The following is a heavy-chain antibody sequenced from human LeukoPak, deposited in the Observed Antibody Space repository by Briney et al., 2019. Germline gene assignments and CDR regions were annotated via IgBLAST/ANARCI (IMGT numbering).Heavy chain of an antibody. J-gene: IGHJ6*02. Sequence: PSETLSLTCTVSGGSISSYYWSWIRQPPGKGLEWIGYIYYSGSTNYNPSLKSRVTISVDTSKNQFTLKLSSVTAADTAVYYCARSPYYYGSGSYPYYYGMDVWGQGTTVTVSS. CDR3: ARSPYYYGSGSYPYYYGMDV. CDR2: IYYSGST. V-gene: IGHV4-59*01. CDR1: GGSISSYY. D-gene: IGHD3-10*01.